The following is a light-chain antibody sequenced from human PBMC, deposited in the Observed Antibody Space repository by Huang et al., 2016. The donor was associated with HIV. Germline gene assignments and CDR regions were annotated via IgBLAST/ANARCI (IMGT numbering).Light chain of an antibody. J-gene: IGKJ1*01. CDR2: DAS. Sequence: EIVLTQSPATLSWSPGERATLSCRASQRVSSYIAWYQQKPGQAPRLLIYDASNRATGIPARFSGSGSGTDFTLTISSLEPEDFAVYYCQQRSNWSFGQGTKVEIK. CDR3: QQRSNWS. CDR1: QRVSSY. V-gene: IGKV3-11*01.